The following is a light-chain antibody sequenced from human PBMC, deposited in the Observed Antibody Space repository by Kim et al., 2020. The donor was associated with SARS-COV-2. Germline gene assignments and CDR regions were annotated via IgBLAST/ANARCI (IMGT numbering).Light chain of an antibody. J-gene: IGLJ1*01. CDR1: SGHSSYV. Sequence: ASVKLTGTRSSGHSSYVIAWHQQQPEKGPRYLMKLNSDGSHSKGDGIPDRFSGSSSGAERYLTISSLQSEDEADYYCQTWGTGIRVFGTGTKVTVL. CDR3: QTWGTGIRV. V-gene: IGLV4-69*01. CDR2: LNSDGSH.